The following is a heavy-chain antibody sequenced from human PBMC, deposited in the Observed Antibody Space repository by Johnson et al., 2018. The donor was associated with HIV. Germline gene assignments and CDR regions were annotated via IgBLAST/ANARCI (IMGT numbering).Heavy chain of an antibody. CDR3: AKSDVVVIPEGAFDI. CDR2: IRYDGSNK. Sequence: QVQLVESGGGLVQPGGSLRLSCAASGFTFSSYGMHWVRQAPGKGLEWVAFIRYDGSNKYYVDSVKGRLTISRDNAKNTLYLQMNSLRAEDTAVYYCAKSDVVVIPEGAFDIWGQGTMVTVSS. V-gene: IGHV3-30*02. J-gene: IGHJ3*02. CDR1: GFTFSSYG. D-gene: IGHD2-21*01.